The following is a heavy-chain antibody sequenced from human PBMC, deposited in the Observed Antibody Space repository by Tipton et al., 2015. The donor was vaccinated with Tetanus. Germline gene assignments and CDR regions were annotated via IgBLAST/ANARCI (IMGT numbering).Heavy chain of an antibody. V-gene: IGHV4-61*03. J-gene: IGHJ3*02. D-gene: IGHD3-10*01. CDR3: ARGTGGPTGSGTFDI. CDR2: PYYIGSS. CDR1: GDSVNSGSYS. Sequence: GLVKPSETLSLTCIVSGDSVNSGSYSWNWIRQPPGRGLEWIGYPYYIGSSSYNPSLKTRVTISVDTSKNRLSLRLTSVTAADTAVYYCARGTGGPTGSGTFDIWGQGTLVTVSS.